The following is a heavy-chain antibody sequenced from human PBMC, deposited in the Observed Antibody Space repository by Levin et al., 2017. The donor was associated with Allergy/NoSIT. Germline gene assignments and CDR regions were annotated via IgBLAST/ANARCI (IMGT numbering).Heavy chain of an antibody. Sequence: PGGSLRLSCSASGFTFSSYTMHWVRQTPGKGLEYVSAVSNNGGSTYYADSVKGRFTISRDNSKNTLYLQMNSLRGEDTAVYYCVKAVLYGDYVSGFDYWGQGTLVTVSS. V-gene: IGHV3-64D*06. J-gene: IGHJ4*02. CDR1: GFTFSSYT. CDR3: VKAVLYGDYVSGFDY. CDR2: VSNNGGST. D-gene: IGHD4-17*01.